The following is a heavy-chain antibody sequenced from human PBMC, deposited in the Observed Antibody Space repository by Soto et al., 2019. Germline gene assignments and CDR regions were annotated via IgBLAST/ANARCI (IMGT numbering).Heavy chain of an antibody. Sequence: GGSLRLSCAASGFTFSKYGMHWARQAPGKGLMWVTHINSDGSTTTYADSVKGRFTISRDNAKNTLYLQMNSLRAEDTAVYYCARDYNYGSGSYYGYFDYWGQGTLVTVSS. CDR2: INSDGSTT. CDR3: ARDYNYGSGSYYGYFDY. D-gene: IGHD3-10*01. CDR1: GFTFSKYG. V-gene: IGHV3-74*01. J-gene: IGHJ4*02.